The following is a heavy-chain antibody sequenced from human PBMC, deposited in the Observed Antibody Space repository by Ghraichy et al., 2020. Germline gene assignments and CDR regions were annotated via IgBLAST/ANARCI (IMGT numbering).Heavy chain of an antibody. D-gene: IGHD6-25*01. J-gene: IGHJ4*02. CDR2: MSPSSGEA. V-gene: IGHV1-8*01. CDR1: GYTFTSLH. Sequence: AAVKVSCKPSGYTFTSLHINWVRQAPGQGLEWMGWMSPSSGEAVYAQNFQGRVAMTRDTSISTAYMELSSLTSEDTAVYNCARGVTAGLDYWGQGALVTVSS. CDR3: ARGVTAGLDY.